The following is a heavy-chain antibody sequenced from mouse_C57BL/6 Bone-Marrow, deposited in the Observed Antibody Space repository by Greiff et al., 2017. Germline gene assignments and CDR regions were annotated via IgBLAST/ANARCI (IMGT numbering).Heavy chain of an antibody. J-gene: IGHJ1*03. CDR3: ARRVSIYDGYYGGYFDV. V-gene: IGHV1-55*01. CDR1: GYTFTSYW. CDR2: IYPGSGST. Sequence: QVQLQQPGAELVKPGASVKMSCKASGYTFTSYWITWVKQRPGQGLEWIGDIYPGSGSTNYNEKFKSKATLTVDTSSSTAYMQLSSLTSEDSAGYYCARRVSIYDGYYGGYFDVWGTGTTVTVSS. D-gene: IGHD2-3*01.